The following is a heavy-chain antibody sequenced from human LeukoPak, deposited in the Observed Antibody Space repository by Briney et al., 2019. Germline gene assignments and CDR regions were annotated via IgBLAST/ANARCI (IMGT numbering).Heavy chain of an antibody. CDR3: ARTAMTVDAFDI. Sequence: ASVTVSCTASGGTFSSYAISWVRQAPGQGLEWMGWINPNSGGTNYAQKFQGRVTMTRDTSISTAYMELSRLRSDDTAVYYCARTAMTVDAFDIWGQGTMVTVSS. J-gene: IGHJ3*02. CDR2: INPNSGGT. CDR1: GGTFSSYA. D-gene: IGHD5-18*01. V-gene: IGHV1-2*02.